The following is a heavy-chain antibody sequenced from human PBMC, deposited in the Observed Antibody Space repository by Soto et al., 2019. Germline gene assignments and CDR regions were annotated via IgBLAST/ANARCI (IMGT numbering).Heavy chain of an antibody. V-gene: IGHV4-30-4*01. Sequence: QVQLQESGPGLVKPSQTLSLTCTVSGGSISSGDYYWSWIRQPPGKGLEWIGYIYYSGSTYYNPSLKSRXXIXVXXSKNQFSLKLSSVTAADTAVYYCARYYDSRSYFDYWGQGTLVTVSS. J-gene: IGHJ4*02. D-gene: IGHD3-3*01. CDR3: ARYYDSRSYFDY. CDR1: GGSISSGDYY. CDR2: IYYSGST.